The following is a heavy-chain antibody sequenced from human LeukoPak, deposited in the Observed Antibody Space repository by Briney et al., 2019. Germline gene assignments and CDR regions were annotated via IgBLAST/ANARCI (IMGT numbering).Heavy chain of an antibody. CDR2: IYHSGST. Sequence: PSETLSLTCAVSGGSISSGGYSWSWLRQPPGKGLEWIGYIYHSGSTYYNPSLKSRVTISVDRSKNQFSLKLSSVTAADTAVYYCARVGGYSHFDYWGQGTLVTVSS. V-gene: IGHV4-30-2*01. D-gene: IGHD2-15*01. CDR1: GGSISSGGYS. CDR3: ARVGGYSHFDY. J-gene: IGHJ4*02.